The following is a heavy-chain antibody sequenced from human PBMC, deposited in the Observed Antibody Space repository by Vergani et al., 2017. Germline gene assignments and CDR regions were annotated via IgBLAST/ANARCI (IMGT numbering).Heavy chain of an antibody. V-gene: IGHV4-34*01. J-gene: IGHJ4*02. CDR2: INHSGST. Sequence: QVQLQQWGAGLLKPSETLSLTCAVYGGSFSGYYWRWIRQPPGKGLEWIGEINHSGSTNYNPSLKSGVTISVDTSKNQFSMKTSAVTAADTAVYYCAGGGDTAMVMGPIDYWGQGTLVTVSS. CDR3: AGGGDTAMVMGPIDY. D-gene: IGHD5-18*01. CDR1: GGSFSGYY.